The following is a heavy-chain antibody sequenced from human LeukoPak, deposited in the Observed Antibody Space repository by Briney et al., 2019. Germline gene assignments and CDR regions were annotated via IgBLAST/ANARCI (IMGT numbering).Heavy chain of an antibody. CDR2: VYYTGST. CDR1: GGSVSSYY. V-gene: IGHV4-59*08. Sequence: SETLSLTCSVSGGSVSSYYWSWIRQPPGKGLEWIGYVYYTGSTNYNPSLKSRVTMFEDKSKNQFSLRLYSMTVADTAVYYCARHFAYSSSSYFDYWGQGSLVTVSS. J-gene: IGHJ4*02. D-gene: IGHD6-6*01. CDR3: ARHFAYSSSSYFDY.